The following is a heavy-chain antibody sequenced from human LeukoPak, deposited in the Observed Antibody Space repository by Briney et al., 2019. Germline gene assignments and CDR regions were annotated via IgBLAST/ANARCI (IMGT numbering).Heavy chain of an antibody. Sequence: ASVKVSCKGSAYTFTSYGINWVRQAPGQGLEWMGWISAYNGNTNYAQKLMGRETMSTDTSKSTAYMELSSLKSEDTAVYYCARSGAYCGGDCYLDYWAQGTMVTVSS. V-gene: IGHV1-18*01. CDR1: AYTFTSYG. J-gene: IGHJ4*02. D-gene: IGHD2-21*02. CDR3: ARSGAYCGGDCYLDY. CDR2: ISAYNGNT.